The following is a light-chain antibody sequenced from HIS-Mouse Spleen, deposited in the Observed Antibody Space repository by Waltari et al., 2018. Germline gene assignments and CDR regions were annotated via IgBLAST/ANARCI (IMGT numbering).Light chain of an antibody. CDR1: QSVLYSSNNENY. J-gene: IGKJ2*01. Sequence: DIVVTQSPDFLAVSPGEGATINCQSSQSVLYSSNNENYLAWYQQKPGQPPKLLIHWASTRESGVPDRFSGSGSGTDFTLTISSLQAEDVAVYYCQQYYSTPYTFGQGTKLEIK. CDR2: WAS. V-gene: IGKV4-1*01. CDR3: QQYYSTPYT.